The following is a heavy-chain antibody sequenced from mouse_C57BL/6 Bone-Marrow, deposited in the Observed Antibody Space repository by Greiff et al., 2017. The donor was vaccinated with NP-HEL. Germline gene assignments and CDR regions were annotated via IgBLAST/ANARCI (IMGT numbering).Heavy chain of an antibody. Sequence: QVQLKQSGAELARPGASVKMSCKASGYTFTSYTMHWVKQRPGQGLEWIGYINPSSGYTKYNQKLKDKATLTADKASSTAYMQLSSLTSEDSAVYYCARNDYYYGSSYGYFDVWGTGTTVTVSS. CDR2: INPSSGYT. J-gene: IGHJ1*03. V-gene: IGHV1-4*01. CDR1: GYTFTSYT. CDR3: ARNDYYYGSSYGYFDV. D-gene: IGHD1-1*01.